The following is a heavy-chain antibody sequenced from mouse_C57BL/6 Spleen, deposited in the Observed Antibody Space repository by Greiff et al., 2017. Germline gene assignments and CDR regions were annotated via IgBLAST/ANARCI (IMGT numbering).Heavy chain of an antibody. CDR1: GFNIKDYY. Sequence: VQLQQSGAELVKPGASVKLSCTASGFNIKDYYMNWVKQRTEQGLEWIGRIDPEDGDTKYAPKFQGKATITADTSSNTAYLQLSSLTSEDTAVYYCARGVTTRGSMDYWGQGTSVTVSS. CDR3: ARGVTTRGSMDY. D-gene: IGHD2-1*01. V-gene: IGHV14-2*01. J-gene: IGHJ4*01. CDR2: IDPEDGDT.